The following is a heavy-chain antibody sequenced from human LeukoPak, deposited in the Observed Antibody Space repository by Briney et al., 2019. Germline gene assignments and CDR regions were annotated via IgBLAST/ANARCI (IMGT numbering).Heavy chain of an antibody. V-gene: IGHV3-74*01. J-gene: IGHJ4*02. CDR1: RSTISGNW. CDR2: ISADGRTT. Sequence: PGGSVRLSCVVSRSTISGNWMHCVRQAPGKGPVWVSRISADGRTTNYADSVKGRFTISRDNAKNALYLQMNTLSAEDTAVYYCARISPSLWGQGIRVTVSS. D-gene: IGHD2/OR15-2a*01. CDR3: ARISPSL.